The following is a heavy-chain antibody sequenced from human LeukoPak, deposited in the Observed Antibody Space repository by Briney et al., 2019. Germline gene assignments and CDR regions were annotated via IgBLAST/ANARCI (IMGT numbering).Heavy chain of an antibody. J-gene: IGHJ4*02. D-gene: IGHD4-17*01. CDR3: AKDRTTVTHFTADY. CDR2: ISYDGSNK. Sequence: PGGSLRLSCVASGFTFSSYAMHWVRQAPGKGLEWVAVISYDGSNKYYADSVKGRFTISRDNSKNTLYLQMNSLRAEDTAVYYCAKDRTTVTHFTADYWGQGTLVTVSS. V-gene: IGHV3-30-3*01. CDR1: GFTFSSYA.